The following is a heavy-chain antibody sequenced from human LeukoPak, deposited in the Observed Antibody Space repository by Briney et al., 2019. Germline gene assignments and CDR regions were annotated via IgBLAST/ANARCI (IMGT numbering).Heavy chain of an antibody. CDR1: GYSFTSYW. D-gene: IGHD1-1*01. CDR2: IYPGDADT. CDR3: ARHETGPYFDY. J-gene: IGHJ4*02. Sequence: GESLKISCKGSGYSFTSYWIGWVRQMPGKGLECMGIIYPGDADTRYSPSFQGQVPISADRSISTASLQWSSLKASDPAMYYCARHETGPYFDYWGQGTLVTVSS. V-gene: IGHV5-51*01.